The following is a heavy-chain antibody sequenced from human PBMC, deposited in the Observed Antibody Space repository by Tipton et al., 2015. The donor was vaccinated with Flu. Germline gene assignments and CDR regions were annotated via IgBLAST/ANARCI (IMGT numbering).Heavy chain of an antibody. CDR3: VRVGLDYGDYYFDS. D-gene: IGHD4-17*01. CDR2: IYVSGTT. CDR1: GGYIGTYI. Sequence: TLSLTCNVPGGYIGTYIWSWIRQSPGKELQWIGDIYVSGTTNYNPSLKSRLTVSLDMSKNQFALKLSSVTTADTAVYYCVRVGLDYGDYYFDSWGQGTLVTVSS. J-gene: IGHJ4*02. V-gene: IGHV4-59*01.